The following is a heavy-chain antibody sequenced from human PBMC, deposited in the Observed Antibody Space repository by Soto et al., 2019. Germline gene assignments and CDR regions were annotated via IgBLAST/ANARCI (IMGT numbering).Heavy chain of an antibody. Sequence: GGSLRLSCAASGFTFSSYEMNWVRQAPGKGLEWVSYISSSGSTIYYADSVKGRFTISRDNAKNSLYLQMNSLRAEDTAVYYCARDSEVITTYDAFDIWGQGTMVTVS. V-gene: IGHV3-48*03. CDR3: ARDSEVITTYDAFDI. D-gene: IGHD3-22*01. CDR2: ISSSGSTI. J-gene: IGHJ3*02. CDR1: GFTFSSYE.